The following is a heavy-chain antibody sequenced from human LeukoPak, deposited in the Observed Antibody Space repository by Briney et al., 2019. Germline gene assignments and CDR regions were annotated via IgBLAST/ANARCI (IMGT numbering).Heavy chain of an antibody. CDR2: ISAYNGNT. D-gene: IGHD3-9*01. CDR3: ARDLKYNILTGYRSSFGFDP. V-gene: IGHV1-18*01. Sequence: ASVKVSCKASGYTFTSYGISWVRQAPGQGLEWMGWISAYNGNTNYAQKLQGRVTMTTDTSTSTAYMELRSLRSDDTAVYYCARDLKYNILTGYRSSFGFDPWGQGTLVTVSS. J-gene: IGHJ5*02. CDR1: GYTFTSYG.